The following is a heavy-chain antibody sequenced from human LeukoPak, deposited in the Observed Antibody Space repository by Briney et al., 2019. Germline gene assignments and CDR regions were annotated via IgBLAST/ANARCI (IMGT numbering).Heavy chain of an antibody. CDR2: ITYNSGTI. V-gene: IGHV3-48*02. J-gene: IGHJ4*02. CDR3: ARDSGYSYADDY. D-gene: IGHD5-18*01. CDR1: GFTFNTYA. Sequence: GGSLRLSCAVSGFTFNTYAMNWVRQAPGKGLEWVSYITYNSGTIFYADSVKGRFTISRDNAKDSLYLQMSSLRDEDTAVYYCARDSGYSYADDYWGQGTLVTVSS.